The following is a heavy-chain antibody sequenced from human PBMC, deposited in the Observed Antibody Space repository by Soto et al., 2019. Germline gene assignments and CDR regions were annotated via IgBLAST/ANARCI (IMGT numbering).Heavy chain of an antibody. CDR3: ARDLMGYAMDV. J-gene: IGHJ6*02. V-gene: IGHV3-48*03. Sequence: SGGSLRLSCAASGFTFSSYHMDWVRQAPGKGLEWVSYNSSASSAIYYADSVKGRFTISRDNAKNSLFLQMNSLRAEDTAVYYCARDLMGYAMDVWGQGTTVTVSS. CDR1: GFTFSSYH. CDR2: NSSASSAI. D-gene: IGHD2-8*01.